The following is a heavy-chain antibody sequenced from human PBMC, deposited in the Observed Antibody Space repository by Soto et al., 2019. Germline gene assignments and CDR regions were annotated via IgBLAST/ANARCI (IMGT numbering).Heavy chain of an antibody. CDR1: GFTFSSYG. D-gene: IGHD1-26*01. Sequence: QVQLVESGGGVVQPGRSLRLSCAASGFTFSSYGMHWVRQAPGKGLEWVAVIWYDGSNKYYADSVKGRFTISRDNSKNTLFLQMNSLRAEDTAVYHCARDRGYSVSYPDTFDIWGQGTMVTVSS. CDR2: IWYDGSNK. CDR3: ARDRGYSVSYPDTFDI. V-gene: IGHV3-33*01. J-gene: IGHJ3*02.